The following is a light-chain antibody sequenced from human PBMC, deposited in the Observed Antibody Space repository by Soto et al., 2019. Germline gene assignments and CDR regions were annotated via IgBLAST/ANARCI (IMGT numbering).Light chain of an antibody. CDR2: EAS. CDR1: QSISNN. J-gene: IGKJ1*01. V-gene: IGKV1-39*01. CDR3: QQSYRTPPT. Sequence: DIQMTQSPSSLSASVGDRVSITCRASQSISNNLNWYQQKPGKAPKLLIYEASSLQSGVPSRFSGSGSGTEFTLTIRSLQHEDFATYYCQQSYRTPPTFGQGTKVEVK.